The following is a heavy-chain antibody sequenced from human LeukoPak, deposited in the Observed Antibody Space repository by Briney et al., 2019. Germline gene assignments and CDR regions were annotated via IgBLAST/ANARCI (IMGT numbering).Heavy chain of an antibody. CDR3: ARRIRGFDY. CDR1: GGSISSSSYY. D-gene: IGHD2-15*01. J-gene: IGHJ4*02. CDR2: IYYSGST. Sequence: SETLSLTCTVSGGSISSSSYYWGWIRQPPGKGLEWIGSIYYSGSTYYNPSLKSRVTISVDTSKNQFSLKLSSVTAADTAVYYCARRIRGFDYWGQGTLVTVSS. V-gene: IGHV4-39*01.